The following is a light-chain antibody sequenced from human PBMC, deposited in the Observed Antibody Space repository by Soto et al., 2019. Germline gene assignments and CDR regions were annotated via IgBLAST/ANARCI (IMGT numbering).Light chain of an antibody. Sequence: EIVLTQSPGTLSLSPGERATLSCRASQSISSSYLAWYQQRPGQAPRLLIYGASSRATGIPDRFIGSGSGTDFTLTISRLEPEDFAVYYCQQPGTFGQGTKVDIK. CDR2: GAS. J-gene: IGKJ1*01. V-gene: IGKV3-20*01. CDR1: QSISSSY. CDR3: QQPGT.